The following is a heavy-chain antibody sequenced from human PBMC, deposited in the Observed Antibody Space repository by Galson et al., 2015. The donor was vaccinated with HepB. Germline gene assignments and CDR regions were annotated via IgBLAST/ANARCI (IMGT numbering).Heavy chain of an antibody. V-gene: IGHV3-13*05. CDR3: ARVRSSSSSPGYYYYYYMDV. CDR1: GFTFSSYD. Sequence: SLRLSCAASGFTFSSYDMHWVRQATGKGLEWVSAIGTAGDPYYPGSVKGRFTISRENAKNSLYLQMNSLRAEDTAVYYCARVRSSSSSPGYYYYYYMDVWGKGTTVTVSS. CDR2: IGTAGDP. D-gene: IGHD6-6*01. J-gene: IGHJ6*03.